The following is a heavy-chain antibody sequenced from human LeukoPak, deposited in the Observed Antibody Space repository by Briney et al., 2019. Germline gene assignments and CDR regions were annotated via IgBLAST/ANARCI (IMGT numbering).Heavy chain of an antibody. V-gene: IGHV1-8*01. D-gene: IGHD3-22*01. CDR3: ARGPYYYVSSGNLYYYGMDV. J-gene: IGHJ6*02. Sequence: ASVKVSCKASGYTFTSYDINWVRQATGQGLEWMGWMNPNSGNTGYTQKFQGRVTMTRNTSISTAYMELSSLRSEDTAVYYCARGPYYYVSSGNLYYYGMDVWGQGTTVTVSS. CDR1: GYTFTSYD. CDR2: MNPNSGNT.